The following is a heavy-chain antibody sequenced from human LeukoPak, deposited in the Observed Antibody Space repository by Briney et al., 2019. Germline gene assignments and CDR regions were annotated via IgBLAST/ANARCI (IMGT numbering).Heavy chain of an antibody. CDR2: IIPIFGTA. J-gene: IGHJ4*02. CDR1: GGTLSSYA. Sequence: GASVKVSCEASGGTLSSYAISWVRQAPGQGLEWMGGIIPIFGTANYAQKFQGRVTITTDESTSTAYMELSSLRSEDTAVYYCARGSGSYYVEPFDYWGQGTLVTVSS. CDR3: ARGSGSYYVEPFDY. D-gene: IGHD1-26*01. V-gene: IGHV1-69*05.